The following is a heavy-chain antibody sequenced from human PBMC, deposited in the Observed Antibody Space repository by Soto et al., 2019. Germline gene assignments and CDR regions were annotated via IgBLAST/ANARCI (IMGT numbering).Heavy chain of an antibody. CDR2: INHSGST. CDR3: ARSGYSYGDNWFDP. V-gene: IGHV4-34*01. J-gene: IGHJ5*02. Sequence: PSETLSLTCAVYGGSFSGYYWSWIRQPPGEGLEWIGEINHSGSTNYNPSLKSRVTISVDTSKNQFSRKLSSVTAADTAVYYCARSGYSYGDNWFDPWGQGTLVTVSS. CDR1: GGSFSGYY. D-gene: IGHD5-18*01.